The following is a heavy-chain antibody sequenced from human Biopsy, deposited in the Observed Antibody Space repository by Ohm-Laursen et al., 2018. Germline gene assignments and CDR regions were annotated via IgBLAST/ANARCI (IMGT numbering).Heavy chain of an antibody. D-gene: IGHD2-15*01. CDR1: GKTFSDYY. V-gene: IGHV4-34*08. Sequence: SETLSLTCKVYGKTFSDYYWSWIRQPPEKGLDWIGQINQSGRTNYNPSLKSRVNISADKSNNQFSLKLTSVTSADTAVYFCGNEVHGRDYWGLGALVTVSS. CDR2: INQSGRT. J-gene: IGHJ4*02. CDR3: GNEVHGRDY.